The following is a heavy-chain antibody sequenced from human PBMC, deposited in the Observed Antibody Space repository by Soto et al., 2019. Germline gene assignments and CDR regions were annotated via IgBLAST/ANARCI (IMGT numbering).Heavy chain of an antibody. J-gene: IGHJ4*02. D-gene: IGHD4-17*01. Sequence: SETLSLTCTVSGGSISSYYWSWIRQPPGKGLEWIGYIYYSGSTNYNPSLKSRVTISVDKSKNQFSLKLSSVTAADTAVYYCARRYGDQFDYWGQGTWVTVSS. CDR2: IYYSGST. V-gene: IGHV4-59*01. CDR3: ARRYGDQFDY. CDR1: GGSISSYY.